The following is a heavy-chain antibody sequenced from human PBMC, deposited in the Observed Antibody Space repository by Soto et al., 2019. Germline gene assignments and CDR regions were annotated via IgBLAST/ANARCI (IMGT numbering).Heavy chain of an antibody. CDR3: ATRITVFGLLIPPFHP. V-gene: IGHV4-34*01. CDR2: INHTGGT. CDR1: CGSVNGYY. Sequence: PSENLSLTCAVYCGSVNGYYWNWIRQHPGKGLEWIGEINHTGGTHYNPSLKSRVTMSVDTSKNQFSLKLSSVTAADTAIYYCATRITVFGLLIPPFHPWGQAIQVSGSS. D-gene: IGHD3-3*01. J-gene: IGHJ5*02.